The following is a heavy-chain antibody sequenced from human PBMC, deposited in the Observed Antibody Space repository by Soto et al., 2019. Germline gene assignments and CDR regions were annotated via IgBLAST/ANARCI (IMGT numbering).Heavy chain of an antibody. CDR1: GFSFRSYG. V-gene: IGHV3-30*18. J-gene: IGHJ6*02. D-gene: IGHD1-1*01. CDR3: AKAYNNYINYYYGMDV. Sequence: QVQLVESGGGVVQPGRSLRLSCAASGFSFRSYGMHWVRQAPGKGLEWVAVISYDGNNKYYLDSVNGRFTISRDNAKNTLYLQMNSLRAEDTAVYHCAKAYNNYINYYYGMDVWGQGTTVTVSS. CDR2: ISYDGNNK.